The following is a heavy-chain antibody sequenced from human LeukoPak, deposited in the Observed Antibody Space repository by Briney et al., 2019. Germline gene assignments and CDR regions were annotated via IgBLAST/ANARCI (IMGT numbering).Heavy chain of an antibody. CDR1: GFTLSSYV. J-gene: IGHJ4*02. D-gene: IGHD6-6*01. Sequence: PGRSLRLSCAASGFTLSSYVMHWVRQAPGKGLEWVAVISYDGSNKYYADSVKGRFTISRDNSKNTLYLQMNNLRAEDTAMYYCARDQRVTGRPDIDYWGQGTLVIVSS. CDR3: ARDQRVTGRPDIDY. CDR2: ISYDGSNK. V-gene: IGHV3-30*03.